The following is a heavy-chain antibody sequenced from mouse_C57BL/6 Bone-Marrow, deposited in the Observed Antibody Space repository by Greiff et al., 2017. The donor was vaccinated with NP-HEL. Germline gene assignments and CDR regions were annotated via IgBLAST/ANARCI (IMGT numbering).Heavy chain of an antibody. V-gene: IGHV1-58*01. D-gene: IGHD1-1*01. Sequence: VQLQQSGAELVRPGSSVKMSCKTSGYTFTSYGINWVKQRPGQGLEWIGYIYIGNGYTEYNAKFKGKATLTSDTSSSTAYMQLRSLTSEDSAIYFCARTEYYGTLFAYWGQGTLVTVSA. CDR3: ARTEYYGTLFAY. CDR2: IYIGNGYT. CDR1: GYTFTSYG. J-gene: IGHJ3*01.